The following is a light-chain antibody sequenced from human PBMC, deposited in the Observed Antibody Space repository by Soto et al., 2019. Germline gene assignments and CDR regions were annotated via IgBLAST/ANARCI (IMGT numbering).Light chain of an antibody. V-gene: IGLV2-14*01. CDR3: SSYTSISSYV. CDR2: DVS. J-gene: IGLJ1*01. Sequence: QSVLTQPASVSGSPGQSITISCTGTSSDVGGYNYVSWYQQHPGKAPKLMIYDVSNRPSGVSNRFSGSKSGNTASLTISGLQAEDEADCYCSSYTSISSYVFGTGTKLTVL. CDR1: SSDVGGYNY.